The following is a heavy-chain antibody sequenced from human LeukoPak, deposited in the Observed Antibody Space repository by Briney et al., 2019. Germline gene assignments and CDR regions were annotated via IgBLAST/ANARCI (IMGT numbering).Heavy chain of an antibody. D-gene: IGHD2-2*01. Sequence: GASLKISCKGSGSSYTSYWIGWVRPTPGKGLEWMGIIYPGDSDTRYSPSFQGQVPISADKSISTAYLQWSSLKASDTAMNDCARGDCSSTSCYGGRRDYWFDPWGQGTLVTVSS. V-gene: IGHV5-51*01. J-gene: IGHJ5*02. CDR3: ARGDCSSTSCYGGRRDYWFDP. CDR2: IYPGDSDT. CDR1: GSSYTSYW.